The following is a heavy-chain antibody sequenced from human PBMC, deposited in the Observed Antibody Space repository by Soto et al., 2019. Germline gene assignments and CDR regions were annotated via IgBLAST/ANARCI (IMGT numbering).Heavy chain of an antibody. Sequence: ASVKVSCKSSGYTFTGYYMHWVRQAPGQGLEWMGWINPNSGGTNYAQKFQGRVTMTRDTSISTAYMELSRLRSDDTAVYYCARVSWPLGWFDPWGQGTLVTVSS. V-gene: IGHV1-2*02. CDR3: ARVSWPLGWFDP. CDR1: GYTFTGYY. J-gene: IGHJ5*02. CDR2: INPNSGGT. D-gene: IGHD2-15*01.